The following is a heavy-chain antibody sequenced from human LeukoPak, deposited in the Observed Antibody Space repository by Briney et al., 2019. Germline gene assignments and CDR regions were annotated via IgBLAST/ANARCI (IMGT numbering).Heavy chain of an antibody. J-gene: IGHJ4*02. V-gene: IGHV3-23*01. CDR1: GFTLSSHP. CDR2: IRGSGGSS. CDR3: AKSHVDTVYNYYFDY. D-gene: IGHD5-18*01. Sequence: GGSLRLSRSAPGFTLSSHPKNLGRPAPGKGLEWVSTIRGSGGSSYYADSEKGRFTICRDNYNNTLYLKMNSLRAENTAVYYCAKSHVDTVYNYYFDYWGQGTLVTVSS.